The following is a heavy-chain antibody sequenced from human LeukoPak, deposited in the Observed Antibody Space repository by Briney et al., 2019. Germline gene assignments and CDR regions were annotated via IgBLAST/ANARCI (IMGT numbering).Heavy chain of an antibody. J-gene: IGHJ5*01. CDR1: RDRVSTNSGA. V-gene: IGHV6-1*01. CDR3: AKKAGSSDWFES. CDR2: TYYRSKWYN. Sequence: PSQTLTLTCTISRDRVSTNSGAWNWIRQSPSRGLEWLGRTYYRSKWYNDYAVSVKSRITINPDTSKNQFSLQLNSVTPEDTAVYYCAKKAGSSDWFESWGQGTLVTVSS.